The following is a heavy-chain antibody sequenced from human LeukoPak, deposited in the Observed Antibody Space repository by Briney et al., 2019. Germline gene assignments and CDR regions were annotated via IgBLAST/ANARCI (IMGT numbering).Heavy chain of an antibody. D-gene: IGHD6-19*01. V-gene: IGHV4-39*01. CDR3: ARSLAGSRARPSDY. CDR2: IYYSGST. CDR1: GGSIRSSNYY. J-gene: IGHJ4*02. Sequence: SETLSLTCTVSGGSIRSSNYYWGWIRQPPGRGLEWIGIIYYSGSTYYNPSLKSRVTISVDTSKNQIPLKLNSVTAADTAVYYCARSLAGSRARPSDYWGQGILVTVSS.